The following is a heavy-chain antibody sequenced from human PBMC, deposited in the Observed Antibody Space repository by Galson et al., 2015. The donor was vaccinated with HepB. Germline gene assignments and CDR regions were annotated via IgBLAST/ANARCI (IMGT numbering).Heavy chain of an antibody. Sequence: SVKVSCKASGYTFTSYAMHWVRQAPGQRLEWMGWINAGNGNTKYSQKFQGRVTITRDTSASTAYMELSSLRSEDTAVYYCARDFDSSGWEGYFDYWGQGTLVTVSS. D-gene: IGHD6-19*01. V-gene: IGHV1-3*01. CDR2: INAGNGNT. CDR3: ARDFDSSGWEGYFDY. CDR1: GYTFTSYA. J-gene: IGHJ4*02.